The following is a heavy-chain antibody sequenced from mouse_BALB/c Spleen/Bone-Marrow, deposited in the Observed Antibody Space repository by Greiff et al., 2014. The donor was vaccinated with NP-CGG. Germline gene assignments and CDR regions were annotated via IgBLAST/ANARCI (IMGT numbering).Heavy chain of an antibody. D-gene: IGHD2-1*01. Sequence: VHVKQSGAELVRSGASVKLPCTASGFNIKDYYIHWVKQRPEQGLEWIGWIDPENGDTEYAPKFQGKATMTADTSSNTAYLQLSSLTSVDTAVYYCSDGNFYALDYWGQGTSVTVSS. CDR1: GFNIKDYY. J-gene: IGHJ4*01. CDR3: SDGNFYALDY. V-gene: IGHV14-4*02. CDR2: IDPENGDT.